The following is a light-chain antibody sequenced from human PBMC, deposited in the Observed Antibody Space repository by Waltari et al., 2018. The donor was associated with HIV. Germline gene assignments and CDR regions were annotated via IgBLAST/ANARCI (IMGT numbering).Light chain of an antibody. CDR1: QSVSTY. V-gene: IGKV3-11*01. CDR3: QYRRNSYT. Sequence: EIVLTQSPATLSLFPGERATLSCRASQSVSTYLAWYQQKPGQAPRLIIYDASNRATGIPARFSGSGSGTDLTLTISSLEPEDFAIYYCQYRRNSYTFGQGTKLEIK. J-gene: IGKJ2*01. CDR2: DAS.